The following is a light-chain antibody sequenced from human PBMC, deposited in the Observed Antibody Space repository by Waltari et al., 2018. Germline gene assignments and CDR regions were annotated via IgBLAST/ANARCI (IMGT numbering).Light chain of an antibody. J-gene: IGLJ3*02. CDR2: RNN. V-gene: IGLV1-47*01. CDR3: ATWDDSLSGWV. CDR1: SYNIGRNY. Sequence: QSVLTQPPSASGTPGQRCTISCSGSSYNIGRNYGYWYQQLPGTAPKLLIHRNNQRPSGVPDRVSGSKSGTSASLAISGLRSEDEADYYWATWDDSLSGWVFGGGTKLTVL.